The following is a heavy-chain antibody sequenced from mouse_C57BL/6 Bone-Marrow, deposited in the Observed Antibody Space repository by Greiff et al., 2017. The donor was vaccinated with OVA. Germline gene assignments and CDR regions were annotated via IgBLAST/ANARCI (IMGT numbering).Heavy chain of an antibody. J-gene: IGHJ1*03. CDR3: AGWLLRLHFDV. V-gene: IGHV1-64*01. D-gene: IGHD2-3*01. CDR1: GYTFTSYW. Sequence: VQLQQPGAELVKPGASVKLSCKASGYTFTSYWMHWVKQRPGQGLEWIGMIHPNSGSTNYNEKFKSKATLTVDKSSSTAYMQLSSLTSEDSAVYYCAGWLLRLHFDVWGTGTTVTVSS. CDR2: IHPNSGST.